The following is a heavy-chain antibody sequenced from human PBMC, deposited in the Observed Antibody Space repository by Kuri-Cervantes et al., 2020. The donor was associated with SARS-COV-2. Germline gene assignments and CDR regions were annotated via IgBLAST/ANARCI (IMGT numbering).Heavy chain of an antibody. D-gene: IGHD3-22*01. Sequence: ASVKVSCKASGYTFNNYGISWVRQAPGQGLEWMGWISANNGNTNYAQKHQGRVTMTTDTSTSTAYMELKSLRSDDTAVYYCARDRDYYDSGGYWDQGTLVTVSS. CDR3: ARDRDYYDSGGY. CDR2: ISANNGNT. CDR1: GYTFNNYG. V-gene: IGHV1-18*04. J-gene: IGHJ4*02.